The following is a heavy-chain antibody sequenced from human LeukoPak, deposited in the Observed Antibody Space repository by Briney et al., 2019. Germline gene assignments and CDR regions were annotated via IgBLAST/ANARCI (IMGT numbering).Heavy chain of an antibody. D-gene: IGHD3-22*01. CDR2: ISYDGSNK. J-gene: IGHJ4*02. CDR3: AKDTNLWGYSSGYHFDY. V-gene: IGHV3-30*18. Sequence: GGSLRLSCAASGFTFSSYGMHWVRQAPGKGLEWVAVISYDGSNKYYADSVKGRFTISRDNSKNTLYLQMNSLRAEDTAVYYCAKDTNLWGYSSGYHFDYWGQGTLVTVSS. CDR1: GFTFSSYG.